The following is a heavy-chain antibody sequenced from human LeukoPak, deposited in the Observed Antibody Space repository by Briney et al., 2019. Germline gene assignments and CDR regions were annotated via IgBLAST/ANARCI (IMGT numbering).Heavy chain of an antibody. CDR3: ARQRAGYGGYDSGDYGMDV. D-gene: IGHD5-12*01. CDR1: GYSFTSYW. Sequence: GESLKISCKGSGYSFTSYWIGWVRQMPGKGLEWMGIIYPGDSDTRYSPSFQRQVTISADKSISTAYLQWSSLKASDTAMYYCARQRAGYGGYDSGDYGMDVWGKGTTVTVSS. V-gene: IGHV5-51*01. CDR2: IYPGDSDT. J-gene: IGHJ6*04.